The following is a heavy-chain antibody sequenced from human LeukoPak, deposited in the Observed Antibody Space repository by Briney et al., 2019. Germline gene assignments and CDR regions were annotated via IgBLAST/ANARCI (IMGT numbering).Heavy chain of an antibody. CDR2: INPNSGGT. D-gene: IGHD3-22*01. CDR1: GYTFTGYY. V-gene: IGHV1-2*02. CDR3: ARGLYYYDSSGTGD. Sequence: RASVKVSCKASGYTFTGYYMHWVRQAPGQGLAWMGWINPNSGGTNYAQKFQGRVTMTRDTSISTAYMELSRLRSDDTAVYYCARGLYYYDSSGTGDWGQGTLVTVSS. J-gene: IGHJ4*02.